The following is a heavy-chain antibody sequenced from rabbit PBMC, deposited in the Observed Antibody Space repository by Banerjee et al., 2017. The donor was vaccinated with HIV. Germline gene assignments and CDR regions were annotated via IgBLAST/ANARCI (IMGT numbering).Heavy chain of an antibody. CDR1: GFTLSSSDY. J-gene: IGHJ4*01. CDR3: ATDRAGSIRYFNL. Sequence: QEQLVESGGGLVQPEGSLTLTCKASGFTLSSSDYMCWVRQAPGKGLEWIGCIVAGSSGSTYYASWAKGRFTISKTSSTTVDLKMTSLTAADTATYFCATDRAGSIRYFNLWGPGTLVTVS. V-gene: IGHV1S45*01. CDR2: IVAGSSGST. D-gene: IGHD4-2*01.